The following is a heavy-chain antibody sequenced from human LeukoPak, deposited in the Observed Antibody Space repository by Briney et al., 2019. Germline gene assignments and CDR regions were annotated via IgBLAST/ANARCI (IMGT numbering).Heavy chain of an antibody. D-gene: IGHD3-3*01. V-gene: IGHV4-59*08. CDR1: GGSISSYY. J-gene: IGHJ4*02. CDR3: ARHTPYYDFWSGSTNYLNFDY. CDR2: IYYSGST. Sequence: PSETLSLTCTVSGGSISSYYWSWIRQPPGKGLEWIGYIYYSGSTNYNPSLKSRVTISVDTSKHQFSLKLSSVTAADPAVYYCARHTPYYDFWSGSTNYLNFDYWGQGTLVTVSS.